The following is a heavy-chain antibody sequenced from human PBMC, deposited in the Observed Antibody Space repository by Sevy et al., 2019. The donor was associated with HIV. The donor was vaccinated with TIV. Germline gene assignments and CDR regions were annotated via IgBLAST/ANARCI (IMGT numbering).Heavy chain of an antibody. CDR1: GGSISSSSYY. CDR2: IYYSWST. CDR3: ARPGITMVRGRDAFDI. V-gene: IGHV4-39*01. J-gene: IGHJ3*02. Sequence: SETLSLTCTVSGGSISSSSYYWGWIRQPPGKGLEWIGSIYYSWSTYYNPSLKSRVTISVDTSKNQFSLKLSSVTAADTAVYYCARPGITMVRGRDAFDIWGQGTMVTVSS. D-gene: IGHD3-10*01.